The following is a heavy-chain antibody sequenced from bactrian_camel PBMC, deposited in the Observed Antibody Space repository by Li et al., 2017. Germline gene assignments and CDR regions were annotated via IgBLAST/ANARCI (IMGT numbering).Heavy chain of an antibody. CDR1: YFPYDTNNR. D-gene: IGHD3*01. CDR3: AAARGCTAFRGKTPPPERWFMY. J-gene: IGHJ4*01. Sequence: DVQLVESGGGSVQAGGSLRLSCLALYFPYDTNNRMAWSRQAPGKEREGVAATNFGRGRANYAGSVKGRFTIFQDSAKNTLYLQMGSLKPEDTAMYYCAAARGCTAFRGKTPPPERWFMYWGQGTQVTVS. V-gene: IGHV3S40*01. CDR2: TNFGRGRA.